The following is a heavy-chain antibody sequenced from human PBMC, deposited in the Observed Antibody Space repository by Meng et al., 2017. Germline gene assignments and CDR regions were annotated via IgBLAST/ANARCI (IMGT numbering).Heavy chain of an antibody. V-gene: IGHV3-33*01. D-gene: IGHD4-23*01. CDR2: IWYDESNK. CDR1: ARTFSRVG. CDR3: ARDLNGSSSGYFDY. J-gene: IGHJ4*02. Sequence: QVAVGGSGRVGVTASGYLTFSCAASARTFSRVGMDWVRQDTGKGLEWVAVIWYDESNKYYAEPVNGRFTITRDNSKNTLYLQMNSQRAEDTAVYYCARDLNGSSSGYFDYWGQGSLVTVSS.